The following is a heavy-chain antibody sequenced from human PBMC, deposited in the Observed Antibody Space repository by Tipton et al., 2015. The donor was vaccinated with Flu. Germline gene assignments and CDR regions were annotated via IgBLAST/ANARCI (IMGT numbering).Heavy chain of an antibody. CDR2: INPNGNA. CDR3: ARGFRYFDY. J-gene: IGHJ4*02. Sequence: TLSLTCAVSGDSISSRYYWAWIRQPPGRGLEWIGNINPNGNAYHNPSLKSRVAISLDTSKNQFSLRLNSITAADTAVYFCARGFRYFDYWGQGTLVSVSS. V-gene: IGHV4-38-2*01. CDR1: GDSISSRYY.